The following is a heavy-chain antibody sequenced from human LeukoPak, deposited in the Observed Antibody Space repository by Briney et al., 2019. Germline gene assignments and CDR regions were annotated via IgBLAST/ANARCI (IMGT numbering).Heavy chain of an antibody. CDR3: ATGSGSFYNFDY. D-gene: IGHD3-10*01. J-gene: IGHJ4*02. CDR2: INHSGST. Sequence: SETLSLTCAVYGGSFSGYYWSWIRQPPGKGLEWIGEINHSGSTNYNPSLKSRVTISVDTSKNQFSLKLSSVTAADTAVYYCATGSGSFYNFDYWGQGTLVTVSS. CDR1: GGSFSGYY. V-gene: IGHV4-34*01.